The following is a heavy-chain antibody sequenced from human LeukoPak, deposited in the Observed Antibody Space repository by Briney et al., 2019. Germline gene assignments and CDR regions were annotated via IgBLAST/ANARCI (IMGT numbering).Heavy chain of an antibody. CDR1: GFTFSSYG. CDR2: IWYDGSNK. V-gene: IGHV3-33*01. CDR3: AREDSSGYDSYYYYGMDV. J-gene: IGHJ6*02. Sequence: GGSLRHSCAASGFTFSSYGMHWVRQAPGKGLEWVAVIWYDGSNKYYADSVKGRFTISRDNSKNTLYLQMNSLRAEDTAVYYCAREDSSGYDSYYYYGMDVWGQGTTVTVSS. D-gene: IGHD5-12*01.